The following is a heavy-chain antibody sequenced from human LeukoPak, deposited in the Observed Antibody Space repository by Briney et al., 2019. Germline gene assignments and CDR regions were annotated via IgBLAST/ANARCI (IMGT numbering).Heavy chain of an antibody. CDR3: ARYFDSSGRDVFDI. CDR2: IYYSGST. J-gene: IGHJ3*02. D-gene: IGHD3-22*01. Sequence: SQTLSLTCTVSGGSISSGGYYWSWIRQHPGKGLEWIGYIYYSGSTYYNPSLKSRVTISVDTSENQFSLKLSSVTAADTAVYYCARYFDSSGRDVFDIWGQGTLVTVSS. V-gene: IGHV4-31*03. CDR1: GGSISSGGYY.